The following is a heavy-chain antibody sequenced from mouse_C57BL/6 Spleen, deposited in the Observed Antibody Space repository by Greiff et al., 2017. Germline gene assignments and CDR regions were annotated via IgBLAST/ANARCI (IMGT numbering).Heavy chain of an antibody. CDR3: ARRNYDAMDY. V-gene: IGHV1-37*01. CDR1: GYSFTGYF. CDR2: INPYNGDT. J-gene: IGHJ4*01. Sequence: VQLQQSGPELVKPWASVKISCKASGYSFTGYFMNWVKQSHGKRLEWIGRINPYNGDTFYTQKFSGKSTLTVDTSSSTAHLELLSLTSEDFAVYYGARRNYDAMDYWGQGTSVTVSS. D-gene: IGHD2-1*01.